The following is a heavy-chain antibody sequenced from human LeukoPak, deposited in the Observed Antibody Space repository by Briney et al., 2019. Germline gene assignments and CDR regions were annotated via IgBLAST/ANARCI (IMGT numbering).Heavy chain of an antibody. Sequence: GGSLRLSCAASGFTFSSYGMHWVRQAPGKGLEWVAVIWYDGTNKYYADSVKGRFTISRDNSKNTLYLQMNSLRAEDTAVYYWARGGSSSWYLPFDYWGPGTLVNVSS. D-gene: IGHD6-13*01. J-gene: IGHJ4*02. CDR2: IWYDGTNK. CDR3: ARGGSSSWYLPFDY. CDR1: GFTFSSYG. V-gene: IGHV3-33*08.